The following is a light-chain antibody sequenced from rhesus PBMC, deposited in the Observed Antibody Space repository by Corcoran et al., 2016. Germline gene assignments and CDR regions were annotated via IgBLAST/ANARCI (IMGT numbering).Light chain of an antibody. V-gene: IGKV3-24*04. CDR3: QQNSNLGT. CDR2: GAS. CDR1: QSVGSY. Sequence: EILVTQSPATLSLSPGERGTLSCRTSQSVGSYLAWYQQKPGQAPRLLVYGASARATGIPDKFSGSGVVTDFTLTISSLDPGGVGIYYCQQNSNLGTFGPGTKVEIK. J-gene: IGKJ1*01.